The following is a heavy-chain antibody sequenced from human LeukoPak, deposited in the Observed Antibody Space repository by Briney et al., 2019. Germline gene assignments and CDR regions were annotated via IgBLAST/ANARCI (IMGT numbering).Heavy chain of an antibody. CDR3: ARDNGYSYGYWFDP. Sequence: GASVKVSCKASGYTSTGYCMHWVRQAPGQGLEWMGRIIPILGIANYAQKFQGGVTITADKSTSTAYMELSSLRSEDTAVYYCARDNGYSYGYWFDPWGQGTLVTVSS. D-gene: IGHD5-18*01. CDR1: GYTSTGYC. J-gene: IGHJ5*02. V-gene: IGHV1-69*04. CDR2: IIPILGIA.